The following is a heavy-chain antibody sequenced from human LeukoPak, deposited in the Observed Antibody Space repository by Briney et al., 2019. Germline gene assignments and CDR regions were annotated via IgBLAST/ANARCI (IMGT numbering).Heavy chain of an antibody. D-gene: IGHD6-19*01. V-gene: IGHV3-21*01. CDR2: ISSSSNYI. Sequence: GGSLRLSCAASEFTVSSNYMSWVRQAPGKGLEWVSSISSSSNYIHYADSVKGRLTISRDNAKNSLYLQMNSLRAEDTAVYFCARGTLGAWGWWGQGTLVTVSA. CDR3: ARGTLGAWGW. CDR1: EFTVSSNY. J-gene: IGHJ4*02.